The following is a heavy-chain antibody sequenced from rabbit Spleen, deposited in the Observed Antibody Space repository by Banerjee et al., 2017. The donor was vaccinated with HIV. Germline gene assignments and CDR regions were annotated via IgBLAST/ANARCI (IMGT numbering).Heavy chain of an antibody. CDR3: ARDGADSGYTFSL. J-gene: IGHJ4*01. V-gene: IGHV1S45*01. D-gene: IGHD8-1*01. Sequence: QEQLEESGGGLVKPEGSLTLTCKASGFDFSSSYWICWVRQAPGKGLEWIACIYIGINGDTWYTSWAEGRFTISKTSSTTMTLQMTSLTAADTATYFCARDGADSGYTFSLWGPGTLVTVS. CDR1: GFDFSSSYW. CDR2: IYIGINGDT.